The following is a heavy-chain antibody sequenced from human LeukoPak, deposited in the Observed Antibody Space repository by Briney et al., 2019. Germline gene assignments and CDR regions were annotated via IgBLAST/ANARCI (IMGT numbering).Heavy chain of an antibody. Sequence: RASETLSLTCTVSGGSISSSNYYWGWIRQPPGKGLEWIGSIFYSRSTSYNPSLKSRVTISVDTSKNQFSLKLSSVTAADTAVYYCARHDYGAAGNWGQGTLVTVSS. V-gene: IGHV4-39*01. CDR1: GGSISSSNYY. J-gene: IGHJ4*02. D-gene: IGHD6-13*01. CDR3: ARHDYGAAGN. CDR2: IFYSRST.